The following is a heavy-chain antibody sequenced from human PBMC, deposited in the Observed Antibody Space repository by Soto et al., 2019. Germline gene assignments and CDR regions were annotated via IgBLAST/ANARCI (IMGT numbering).Heavy chain of an antibody. Sequence: GASVKVSCKASGYTFTSYGISWVRQAPGQGLEWMGWISGYDANTNHAQKLQGRLAMTTDTSTSTAYMELRSLRSDDTAVYYCARDSVGATTYYYYGMDVWGQGTTVTVS. CDR1: GYTFTSYG. D-gene: IGHD1-26*01. J-gene: IGHJ6*02. V-gene: IGHV1-18*01. CDR3: ARDSVGATTYYYYGMDV. CDR2: ISGYDANT.